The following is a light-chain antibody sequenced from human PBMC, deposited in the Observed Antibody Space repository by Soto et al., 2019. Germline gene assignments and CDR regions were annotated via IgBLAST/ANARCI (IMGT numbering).Light chain of an antibody. CDR2: GAS. V-gene: IGKV3-20*01. CDR3: QQDGSSSWT. CDR1: QSVSSSY. J-gene: IGKJ1*01. Sequence: EIVLTQSPGTLSLSPGERATLSCRASQSVSSSYLAWYQQKLGQAPRLLIYGASSRATGIPDRFSGSGSGTDFTLTISRLEPEDFAVYYCQQDGSSSWTFGQGTKVEIK.